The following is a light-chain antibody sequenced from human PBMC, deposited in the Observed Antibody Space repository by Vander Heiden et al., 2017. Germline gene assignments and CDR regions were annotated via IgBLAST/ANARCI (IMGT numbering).Light chain of an antibody. V-gene: IGKV3-20*01. CDR2: GAS. CDR3: QQYDSSPIT. J-gene: IGKJ5*01. Sequence: EIVLTHSPGTLSLSPGERATLSCRASQSVSSSYLAWYQQKPGQAPRLLIYGASSRATGIPGRFSGSGSGTDFTLTISRLEPEDFAVYYCQQYDSSPITFGQGTRLEIK. CDR1: QSVSSSY.